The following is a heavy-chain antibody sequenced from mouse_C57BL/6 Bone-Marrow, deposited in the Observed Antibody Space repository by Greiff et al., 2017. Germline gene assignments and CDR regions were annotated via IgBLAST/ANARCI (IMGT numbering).Heavy chain of an antibody. Sequence: VKLMESGPGLVQPSQSLSITCTVSGFSLTSYGVHWVRQSPGKGLEWLGVIWSSGSTDYNAAFISRLSISKDNSKRQVFFKMNSLQADDTAIYYCARRSFAYWGQGTLVTVSA. CDR1: GFSLTSYG. CDR2: IWSSGST. J-gene: IGHJ3*01. CDR3: ARRSFAY. V-gene: IGHV2-2*01.